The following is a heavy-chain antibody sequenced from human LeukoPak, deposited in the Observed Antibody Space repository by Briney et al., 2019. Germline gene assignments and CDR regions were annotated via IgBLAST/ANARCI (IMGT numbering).Heavy chain of an antibody. CDR3: AILTYYYDSSGYYSFDY. J-gene: IGHJ4*02. Sequence: GASVKVSCKASGGTFSSYAISWVRQAPGQGLEWMGGIIPIFGTANYAQKFQGRVTITTDESTSTAYMELSSLKSEDTAVYYCAILTYYYDSSGYYSFDYWGQGTLVTVSS. D-gene: IGHD3-22*01. CDR2: IIPIFGTA. V-gene: IGHV1-69*05. CDR1: GGTFSSYA.